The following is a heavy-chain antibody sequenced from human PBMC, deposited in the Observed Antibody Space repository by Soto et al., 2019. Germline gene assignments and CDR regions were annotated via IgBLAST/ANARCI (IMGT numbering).Heavy chain of an antibody. CDR1: GGTFSSLT. V-gene: IGHV1-69*02. Sequence: QVQLVQSGADVKKPGSSVKVSCKASGGTFSSLTIIWVRQAPGQGLEFMGRIIPILGKPNYAQQFQGRVTITAASSTSTAYMELSSLRSEDTAVYYCATTWNRGYSGYDFRRRWYFDLWGRGTLVTVSS. D-gene: IGHD5-12*01. CDR3: ATTWNRGYSGYDFRRRWYFDL. CDR2: IIPILGKP. J-gene: IGHJ2*01.